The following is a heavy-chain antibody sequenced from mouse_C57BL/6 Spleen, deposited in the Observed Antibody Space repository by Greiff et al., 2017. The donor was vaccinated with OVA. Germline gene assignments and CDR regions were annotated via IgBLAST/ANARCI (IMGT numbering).Heavy chain of an antibody. CDR2: ISYSGST. D-gene: IGHD2-2*01. CDR1: GYSITSGYD. V-gene: IGHV3-1*01. J-gene: IGHJ3*01. CDR3: ARAGIYYGYSWFAY. Sequence: VQLKESGPGMVKPSQSLSLTCTVTGYSITSGYDWHWIRHFPGNKLEWMGYISYSGSTNYNPSLKSRISITHDTSKNHFFLTLNSVTTEDTATYYCARAGIYYGYSWFAYWGQGTLVTVSA.